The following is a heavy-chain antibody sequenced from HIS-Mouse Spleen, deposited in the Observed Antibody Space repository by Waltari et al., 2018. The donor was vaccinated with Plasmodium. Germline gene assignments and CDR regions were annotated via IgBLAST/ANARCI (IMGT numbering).Heavy chain of an antibody. V-gene: IGHV3-7*01. D-gene: IGHD5-18*01. J-gene: IGHJ4*02. Sequence: EVQLVESGGGLVQPGGSLRRSCAASGFTCSTYWRGWVRQAPGKGLEWVANIKQDGSEKYYVDSVKGRFTISRDNAKNSLYLQMNSLRAEDTAVYYCARKLQLLDYWGQGTLVTVSS. CDR2: IKQDGSEK. CDR3: ARKLQLLDY. CDR1: GFTCSTYW.